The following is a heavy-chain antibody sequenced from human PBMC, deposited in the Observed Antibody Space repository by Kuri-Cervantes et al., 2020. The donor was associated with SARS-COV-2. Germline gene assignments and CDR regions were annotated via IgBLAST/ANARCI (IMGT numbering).Heavy chain of an antibody. CDR3: ASGSRGAFDI. V-gene: IGHV4-38-2*01. D-gene: IGHD3-10*01. CDR2: IYHSGST. CDR1: GYSTSSGYY. J-gene: IGHJ3*02. Sequence: SEPLSPPCAVSGYSTSSGYYWGWFRQPPGKGLEWIGSIYHSGSTYYNQSLKIRVTISVDTSKTQFSLKLSSVTAADTAVYYCASGSRGAFDIWGQGTMVTVSS.